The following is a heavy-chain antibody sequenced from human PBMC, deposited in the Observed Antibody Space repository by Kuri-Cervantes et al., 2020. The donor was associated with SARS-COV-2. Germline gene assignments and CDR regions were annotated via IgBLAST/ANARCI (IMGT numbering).Heavy chain of an antibody. D-gene: IGHD3-16*01. V-gene: IGHV3-73*01. CDR1: GFTFSGSA. J-gene: IGHJ5*02. CDR2: IRSKANSYAT. Sequence: GESLKISCAASGFTFSGSAMHWVRQASGKGLEWVGRIRSKANSYATAYAASVKGRFTISRDDSKNTAYLQMNSLKTVDTAVYYRTMGDWFDPWGQGTLVTVSS. CDR3: TMGDWFDP.